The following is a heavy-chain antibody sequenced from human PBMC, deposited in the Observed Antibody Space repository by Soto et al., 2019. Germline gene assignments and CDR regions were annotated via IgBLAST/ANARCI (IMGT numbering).Heavy chain of an antibody. V-gene: IGHV4-39*01. Sequence: SETLYITCTVSGGSMYESTYYWGWIRQPPGKGLGWIGSIFYSGSTFYNPSLKSRITISVDTSKNQFSLKLSSVTAADTAVYYCARQSNGYYYGWFDPWGQGTLVTVSS. CDR1: GGSMYESTYY. CDR2: IFYSGST. D-gene: IGHD3-22*01. CDR3: ARQSNGYYYGWFDP. J-gene: IGHJ5*02.